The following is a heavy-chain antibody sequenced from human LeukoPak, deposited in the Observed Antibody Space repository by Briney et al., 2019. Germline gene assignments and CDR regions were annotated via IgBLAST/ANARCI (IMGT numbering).Heavy chain of an antibody. CDR2: IYNSGRT. D-gene: IGHD1-26*01. CDR1: GASLSSYF. CDR3: AIPRWSGSYRHAFDL. J-gene: IGHJ3*01. Sequence: PSETLSLTCSVSGASLSSYFWSWIRQPPGKPLEWIGYIYNSGRTNYNPSLKSRVTIPADTSKNQFSLKVKSVTAADTAIYYCAIPRWSGSYRHAFDLWGQGTMVTGSS. V-gene: IGHV4-4*09.